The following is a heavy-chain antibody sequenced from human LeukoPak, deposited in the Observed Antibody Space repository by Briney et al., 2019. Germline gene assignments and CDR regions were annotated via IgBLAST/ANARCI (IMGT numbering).Heavy chain of an antibody. J-gene: IGHJ6*03. V-gene: IGHV3-23*01. CDR1: GFTFSSYG. CDR2: ISGSGGST. Sequence: GGSLRLSCAASGFTFSSYGMSWVRQAPGKGLEWVSAISGSGGSTYYADSVKGRFTISRDNSKNTLYLQMNSLRAEDTAGYYCARVIAVAGYYYYYYMDVWGKGTTVTISS. D-gene: IGHD6-19*01. CDR3: ARVIAVAGYYYYYYMDV.